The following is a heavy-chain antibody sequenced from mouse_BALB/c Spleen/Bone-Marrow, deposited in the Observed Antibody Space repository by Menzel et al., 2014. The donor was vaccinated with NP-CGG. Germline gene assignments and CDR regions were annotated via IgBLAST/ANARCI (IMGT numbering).Heavy chain of an antibody. V-gene: IGHV1-4*01. Sequence: VQLQQSGAELARPAASVKMSCKASGYTFTSYTMHWVKQRPGQGLEWIGYIHPSSGYTNYNQKFKDKATLTADKSSSTAYMQLSSLTSEDSAVYYGAICDYDVRYFDDWGGGATVTVSS. D-gene: IGHD2-4*01. CDR2: IHPSSGYT. CDR3: AICDYDVRYFDD. J-gene: IGHJ1*01. CDR1: GYTFTSYT.